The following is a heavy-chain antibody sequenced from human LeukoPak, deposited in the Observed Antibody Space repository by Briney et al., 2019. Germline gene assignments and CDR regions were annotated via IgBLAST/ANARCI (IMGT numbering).Heavy chain of an antibody. CDR2: ISSSSSYI. CDR3: ARVNAVTTDPYYYGMDV. Sequence: GGSLRLSCAASGFTFNYYSMNWVRQAPVKGLEWVSSISSSSSYIYYADSVKGRFTISRDNAKNSLYLQMNSLRAEDTAVYYCARVNAVTTDPYYYGMDVWGQGTTVTVSS. V-gene: IGHV3-21*01. CDR1: GFTFNYYS. D-gene: IGHD4-17*01. J-gene: IGHJ6*02.